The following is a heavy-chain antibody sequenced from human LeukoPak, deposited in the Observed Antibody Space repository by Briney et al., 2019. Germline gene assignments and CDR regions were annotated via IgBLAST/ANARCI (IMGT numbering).Heavy chain of an antibody. J-gene: IGHJ3*02. CDR3: ARAGYSSSWYNIGDAFDI. CDR2: IIPIFGTA. D-gene: IGHD6-13*01. Sequence: SVKVSCKASGGTFSSYAISWVRQAPGQGLEWMGGIIPIFGTANYAQKFQGRVTITTDESTSTAYMELSSLRSEDTAVYYCARAGYSSSWYNIGDAFDIWGQGTMVTVSS. V-gene: IGHV1-69*05. CDR1: GGTFSSYA.